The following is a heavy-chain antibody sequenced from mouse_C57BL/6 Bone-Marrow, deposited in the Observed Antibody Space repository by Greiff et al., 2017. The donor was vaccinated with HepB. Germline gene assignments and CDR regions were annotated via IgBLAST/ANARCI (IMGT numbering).Heavy chain of an antibody. J-gene: IGHJ3*01. CDR1: GFTFSDYG. CDR2: ISNLAYSI. Sequence: EVMLVESGGGLVQPGGSLKLSCAASGFTFSDYGMAWVRQAPRKGPEWVAFISNLAYSIYYADTVTGRFTISRENAKNTLYLEMSSLRSEDTAMYYCARHYGNYGFAYWGQGTLVTVSA. D-gene: IGHD2-1*01. V-gene: IGHV5-15*04. CDR3: ARHYGNYGFAY.